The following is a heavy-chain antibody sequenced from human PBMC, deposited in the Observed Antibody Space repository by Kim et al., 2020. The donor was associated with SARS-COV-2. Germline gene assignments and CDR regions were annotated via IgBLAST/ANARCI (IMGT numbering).Heavy chain of an antibody. CDR3: ARPDQIYYYGSGSYPPRDYYGMDV. J-gene: IGHJ6*02. CDR2: IIPIFGTA. V-gene: IGHV1-69*13. CDR1: GGTFSSYA. D-gene: IGHD3-10*01. Sequence: SVKVSCKASGGTFSSYAISWVRQAPGQGLEWMGGIIPIFGTANYAQKFQGRVTITADESTSTAYMELSSLRSEDTAVYYCARPDQIYYYGSGSYPPRDYYGMDVWGQGTTVTVSS.